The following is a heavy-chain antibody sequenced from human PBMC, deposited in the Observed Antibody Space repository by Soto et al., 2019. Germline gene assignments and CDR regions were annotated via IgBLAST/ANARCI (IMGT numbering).Heavy chain of an antibody. J-gene: IGHJ4*02. CDR3: ARLGGAGSEAIDY. Sequence: SETLSLTCTVSGGSISSSSYYWGWIRQPPGKGLEWIGSIYYSGSTYYNPSLKSRVTISVDTSKNQFSLKLSSVTAADTAVYYCARLGGAGSEAIDYWGQGTLVTVSS. D-gene: IGHD6-19*01. CDR1: GGSISSSSYY. CDR2: IYYSGST. V-gene: IGHV4-39*01.